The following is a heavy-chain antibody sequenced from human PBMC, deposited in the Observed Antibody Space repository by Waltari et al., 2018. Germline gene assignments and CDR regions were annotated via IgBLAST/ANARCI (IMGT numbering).Heavy chain of an antibody. J-gene: IGHJ5*02. V-gene: IGHV3-74*01. CDR2: IGGDGSLT. CDR1: GFTLTRYW. Sequence: EVQLVESGGGLVQPGGSLRLSCAASGFTLTRYWMHWVRQAPGKGLVWVSGIGGDGSLTTCADSVKGRFTVSRDNARNAMYMEMNSLRGEDTAVYYCALRYCTTTSCYGGGFDPWGQGTLVTVSS. CDR3: ALRYCTTTSCYGGGFDP. D-gene: IGHD2-2*01.